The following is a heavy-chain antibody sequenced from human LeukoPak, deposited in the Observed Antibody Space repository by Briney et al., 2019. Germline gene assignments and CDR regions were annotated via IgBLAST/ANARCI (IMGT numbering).Heavy chain of an antibody. D-gene: IGHD6-13*01. CDR1: GGSFSGYY. V-gene: IGHV4-34*01. CDR3: ARGLIAAAGII. Sequence: SETLSLACAVYGGSFSGYYWSGIRQPPGKGLEWIGEINHSGSTNYNPSLKSRVAISVDTSKNQFSLKLSSVTAADTAVYYCARGLIAAAGIIWGQGTLVTVSS. J-gene: IGHJ4*02. CDR2: INHSGST.